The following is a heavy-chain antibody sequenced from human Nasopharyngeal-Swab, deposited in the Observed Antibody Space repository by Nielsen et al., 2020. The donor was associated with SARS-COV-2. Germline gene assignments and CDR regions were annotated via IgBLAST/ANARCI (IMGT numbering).Heavy chain of an antibody. CDR3: ARDRVGWLKLSPDAFDI. V-gene: IGHV3-33*01. J-gene: IGHJ3*02. D-gene: IGHD5-24*01. CDR2: IWYDGSYK. Sequence: GGSLRLSCTVSGFTFSSYGMHWVRQAPGKGLEWVAVIWYDGSYKYYGDSVKGRFTISRDNSKNTLYLEVNNLRVEDAAVYYCARDRVGWLKLSPDAFDIWGQGTMVTVSS. CDR1: GFTFSSYG.